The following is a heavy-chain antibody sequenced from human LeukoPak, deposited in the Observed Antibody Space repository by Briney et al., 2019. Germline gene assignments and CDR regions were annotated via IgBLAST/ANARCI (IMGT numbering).Heavy chain of an antibody. CDR3: AKAVSSGTGTYFFDY. Sequence: GGSLRLSCAASGFTFDAYAMHWVRQAPGQGLEWVSTISWNSATIDYADSVKGRFPISRDNSKNYLYLQMNSLRAEDTGFYYCAKAVSSGTGTYFFDYWGQGPLVTVSS. CDR1: GFTFDAYA. J-gene: IGHJ4*02. V-gene: IGHV3-9*01. CDR2: ISWNSATI. D-gene: IGHD6-19*01.